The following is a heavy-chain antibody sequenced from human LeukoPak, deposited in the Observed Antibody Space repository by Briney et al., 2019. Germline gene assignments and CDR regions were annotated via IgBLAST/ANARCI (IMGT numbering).Heavy chain of an antibody. D-gene: IGHD3-22*01. V-gene: IGHV1-69*05. CDR3: ARYRPTYYYDSSGYSGSGPYFDY. J-gene: IGHJ4*02. Sequence: GSSVKVSCKASGGTFSSYAISWVRQAPGQGLEWMGGIIPIFGTANYAQKFQGRVTITTDESTSTAYMELSSLRSEDTAVYYCARYRPTYYYDSSGYSGSGPYFDYWGQGTLATVSS. CDR2: IIPIFGTA. CDR1: GGTFSSYA.